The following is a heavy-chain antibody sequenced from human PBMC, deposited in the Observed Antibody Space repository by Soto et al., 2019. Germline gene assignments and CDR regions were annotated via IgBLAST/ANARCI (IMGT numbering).Heavy chain of an antibody. Sequence: PGKGLEWIGYIYYSGSTYYNPSLKSRVTISVDTSKNQFSLKLGSVTAADTVFFFQAEDGIRAVRSVSAFLLNRSSDL. D-gene: IGHD2-2*01. CDR2: IYYSGST. V-gene: IGHV4-31*02. CDR3: AEDGIRAVRSVSAFLLNRSSDL. J-gene: IGHJ2*01.